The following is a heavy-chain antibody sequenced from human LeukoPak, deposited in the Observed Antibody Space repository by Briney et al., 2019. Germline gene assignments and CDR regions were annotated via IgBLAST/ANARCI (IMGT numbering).Heavy chain of an antibody. V-gene: IGHV3-30*02. CDR2: IRYDGSNK. CDR3: AKDRYLDWFEFDY. CDR1: GFTFSSYG. J-gene: IGHJ4*02. Sequence: GGSLRLSCAASGFTFSSYGMHWVRQAPGKGLEWVAFIRYDGSNKYYADSVKGRFTISRDNSKNTLYLQMNSLRAEDTAVYYCAKDRYLDWFEFDYWGQGTLVTVSS. D-gene: IGHD3-9*01.